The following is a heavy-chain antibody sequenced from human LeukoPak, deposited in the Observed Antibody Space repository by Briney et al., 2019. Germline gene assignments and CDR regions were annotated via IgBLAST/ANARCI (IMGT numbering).Heavy chain of an antibody. Sequence: PGGSLSLSCAASGFTFSSYSMNWVRQAPGKGLEWVSYISSSSSTIYYADSVKGRFTISRDNAKNSLYLQMNSLRAEDTAVYYCARVDSPKTYSLIDYWGQGTLVTVSS. CDR2: ISSSSSTI. J-gene: IGHJ4*02. CDR1: GFTFSSYS. CDR3: ARVDSPKTYSLIDY. V-gene: IGHV3-48*04. D-gene: IGHD2-21*01.